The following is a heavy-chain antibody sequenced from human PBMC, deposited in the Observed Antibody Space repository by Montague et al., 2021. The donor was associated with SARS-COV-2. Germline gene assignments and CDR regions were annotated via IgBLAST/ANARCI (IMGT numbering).Heavy chain of an antibody. CDR1: GGSFSRYY. CDR3: ARLGDGIVPSPILGLGPYYSFYYMDV. J-gene: IGHJ6*03. Sequence: SETLSLTCAVSGGSFSRYYWSWIRQPPGKGLEWIGEISQSGNTKYNPSLQSRVSMSFDTSRNQFSLKVSSVTAADTAIYYCARLGDGIVPSPILGLGPYYSFYYMDVWGKGTPVTISS. CDR2: ISQSGNT. V-gene: IGHV4-34*01. D-gene: IGHD2-2*02.